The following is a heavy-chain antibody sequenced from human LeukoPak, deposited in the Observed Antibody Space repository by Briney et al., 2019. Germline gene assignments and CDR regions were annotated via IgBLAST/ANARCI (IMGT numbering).Heavy chain of an antibody. CDR2: ISSSSSYI. CDR3: ARDQRIVGATTGAFDI. Sequence: PGGSLRLSCAASGFTFSSYSMNWVRQAPGKGLEWVSSISSSSSYIYYADSVKGRFTISRDNAKNSLYLQMNSLGAEDTAVYYCARDQRIVGATTGAFDIWGQGTMVTVSS. CDR1: GFTFSSYS. D-gene: IGHD1-26*01. J-gene: IGHJ3*02. V-gene: IGHV3-21*01.